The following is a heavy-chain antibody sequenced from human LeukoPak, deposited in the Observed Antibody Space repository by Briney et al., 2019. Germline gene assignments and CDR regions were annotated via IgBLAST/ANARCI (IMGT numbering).Heavy chain of an antibody. J-gene: IGHJ4*02. Sequence: GGSLRLSCAASGFTFSNYAMHWVRQAPGKGLVWVAVIVYDGSNKYYADSVKGRFTISRDNSKNTLYLQMNSLRAEDTAVYYCAENALSGHYLDYYDYGDQGTLVTVSS. D-gene: IGHD3-22*01. CDR3: AENALSGHYLDYYDY. V-gene: IGHV3-30*18. CDR1: GFTFSNYA. CDR2: IVYDGSNK.